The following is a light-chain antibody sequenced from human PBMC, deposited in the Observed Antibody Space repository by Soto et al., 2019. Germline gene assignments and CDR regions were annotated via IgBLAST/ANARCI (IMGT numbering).Light chain of an antibody. V-gene: IGKV1-5*03. CDR1: QSISSW. Sequence: DIQMTQSPSTLSASVGDSVTITCRASQSISSWLAWYQQKPGKAPNLLIYKASTLEYGVPSRFSGSGSGTEFALTITSLQPDDFATYYCHKEDSYPLTFGGGTKVEIK. CDR3: HKEDSYPLT. CDR2: KAS. J-gene: IGKJ4*01.